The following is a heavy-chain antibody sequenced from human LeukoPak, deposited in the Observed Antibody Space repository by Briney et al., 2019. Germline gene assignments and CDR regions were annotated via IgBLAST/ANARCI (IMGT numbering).Heavy chain of an antibody. J-gene: IGHJ6*02. D-gene: IGHD5-18*01. CDR3: AKDTRYSYGYGMDV. CDR2: ITWSSGST. V-gene: IGHV3-9*01. Sequence: PGGSLRLSCAASGLTFDDYAMNWVRQAPGKGLEWVSGITWSSGSTGYADSVKGRFTISRDNAKNSLYLQMNSLRAEDTALYYCAKDTRYSYGYGMDVWGQGTTVTVSS. CDR1: GLTFDDYA.